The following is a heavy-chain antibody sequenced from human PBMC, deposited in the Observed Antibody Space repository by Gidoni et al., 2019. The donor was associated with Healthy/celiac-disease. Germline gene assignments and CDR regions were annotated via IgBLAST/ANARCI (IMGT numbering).Heavy chain of an antibody. CDR1: GFTFSSYA. V-gene: IGHV3-23*01. CDR2: ISGSGGST. CDR3: AKGVGDIAVAGMELDY. J-gene: IGHJ4*02. D-gene: IGHD6-19*01. Sequence: EVQLLESGGGLVQPGGSLRLSCAASGFTFSSYAMSWVRQAPGKGLEWVSAISGSGGSTYYADAVKGRFTISRDNSKNPLYLQMNSLRAEDTAVYYCAKGVGDIAVAGMELDYWGQGTLVTVSS.